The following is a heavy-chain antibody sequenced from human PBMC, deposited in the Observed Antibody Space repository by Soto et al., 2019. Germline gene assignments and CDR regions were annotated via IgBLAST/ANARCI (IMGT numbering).Heavy chain of an antibody. CDR2: VYYTGST. V-gene: IGHV4-59*01. J-gene: IGHJ4*02. Sequence: SETLSLTCSVSGGSISGSYWSWIRQSPGKGLEWLGYVYYTGSTNYSPSLRSRVSISVDTSKNEFSLRLSSVTAADTAVYFCARSVAVPGTHIDYWGQGTQVTVSS. D-gene: IGHD6-19*01. CDR3: ARSVAVPGTHIDY. CDR1: GGSISGSY.